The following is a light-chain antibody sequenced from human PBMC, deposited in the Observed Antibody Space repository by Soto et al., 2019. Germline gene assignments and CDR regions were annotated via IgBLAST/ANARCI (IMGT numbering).Light chain of an antibody. CDR2: TAS. CDR1: QNINSD. J-gene: IGKJ1*01. CDR3: QQYDLCSS. Sequence: DIQMTQSPSTLSASVGDRVTITCRASQNINSDLAWYQQKPGKAPKLLIYTASSLQSGVPSTLSGSGSGTEFTLTISSLQPDDFAAFYGQQYDLCSSFGQGTKVEIK. V-gene: IGKV1-5*03.